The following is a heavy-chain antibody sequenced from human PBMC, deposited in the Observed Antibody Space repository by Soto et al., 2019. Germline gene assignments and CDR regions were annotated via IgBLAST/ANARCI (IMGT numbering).Heavy chain of an antibody. V-gene: IGHV3-48*02. Sequence: VQLVESGGGLVQPGGSLRLSCAASGFTFSSYSMNWVRQAPGKGLEWVSYISSSSSTIYYADSVKGRFTISRDNAKNSLYLQMNSLRDEDTAVYYCAREGSSWFGEYYYGMDVWGQGTTVTVSS. J-gene: IGHJ6*02. D-gene: IGHD3-10*01. CDR1: GFTFSSYS. CDR3: AREGSSWFGEYYYGMDV. CDR2: ISSSSSTI.